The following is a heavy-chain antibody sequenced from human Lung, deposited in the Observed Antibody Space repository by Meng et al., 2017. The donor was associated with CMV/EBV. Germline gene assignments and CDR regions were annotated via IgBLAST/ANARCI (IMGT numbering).Heavy chain of an antibody. CDR3: ARVEGPAGAMLKYFYYYGMEV. CDR1: GYSFTRYD. Sequence: ASXXVSXKASGYSFTRYDINWVRQAPGQGLEWMGWMNPNNGDTGYAQKFQGRVTMTRDTSISTVYMELNSLRSEDTAVYYCARVEGPAGAMLKYFYYYGMEVWXQGTXVT. V-gene: IGHV1-8*01. D-gene: IGHD6-13*01. J-gene: IGHJ6*02. CDR2: MNPNNGDT.